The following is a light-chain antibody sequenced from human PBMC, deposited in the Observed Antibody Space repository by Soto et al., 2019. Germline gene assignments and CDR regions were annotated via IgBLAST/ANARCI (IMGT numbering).Light chain of an antibody. CDR3: SSYTSNTTPI. Sequence: QSALTQPASVSGSPGQSITISCTGTSSDVGSYNYVSWYRHHPGKAPKLIIFEVSARPSGVSDRFSGSKSGNTASLTISGLQAEDEADYYCSSYTSNTTPIYGGGTKLTVL. V-gene: IGLV2-14*01. CDR1: SSDVGSYNY. J-gene: IGLJ2*01. CDR2: EVS.